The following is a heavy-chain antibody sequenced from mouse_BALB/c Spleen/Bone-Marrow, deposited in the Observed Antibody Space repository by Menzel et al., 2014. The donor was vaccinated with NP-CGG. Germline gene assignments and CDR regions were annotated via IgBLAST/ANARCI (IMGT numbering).Heavy chain of an antibody. J-gene: IGHJ3*01. CDR2: IYPGSGNT. V-gene: IGHV1-77*01. CDR1: GYTFTDYY. D-gene: IGHD2-10*02. CDR3: ARREYGNGGFAY. Sequence: VKLMESGAELARPGASAKLSCKASGYTFTDYYINWVKQRTGQGLEWIGEIYPGSGNTYYNEKFKGKATLTADKSSSTAYMQLSSLTSEDSAVYFCARREYGNGGFAYWGQGTLVTVSA.